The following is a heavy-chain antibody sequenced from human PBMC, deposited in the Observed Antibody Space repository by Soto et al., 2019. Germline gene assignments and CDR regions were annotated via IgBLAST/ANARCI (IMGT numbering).Heavy chain of an antibody. CDR3: ARDRITMVRGVNYYYGMDV. Sequence: QVQLQESGPGLVKPSQTLSLTCTVSGGSISSGGYYWSWIRQHPGKGLEWIGYIYYSGSTYYNPSLKSRVTISVDTSKNQFSLKLSSVTAADTAVYYCARDRITMVRGVNYYYGMDVWGQGTTVTVSS. D-gene: IGHD3-10*01. CDR2: IYYSGST. J-gene: IGHJ6*02. CDR1: GGSISSGGYY. V-gene: IGHV4-31*03.